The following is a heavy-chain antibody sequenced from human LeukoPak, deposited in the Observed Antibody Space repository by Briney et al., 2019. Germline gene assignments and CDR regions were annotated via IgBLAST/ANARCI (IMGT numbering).Heavy chain of an antibody. CDR2: INHSGST. CDR3: ARNHPNNIYSRGWYRSGWFDP. J-gene: IGHJ5*02. V-gene: IGHV4-34*01. D-gene: IGHD6-19*01. CDR1: GGSFSGYY. Sequence: SETLSLTCAVYGGSFSGYYWSWIRQPPGKGLEWIGEINHSGSTNYNPSLKSRVTISVDTSKNQFSLKLSSVTAADTAVYYCARNHPNNIYSRGWYRSGWFDPWGQGTLVTVSS.